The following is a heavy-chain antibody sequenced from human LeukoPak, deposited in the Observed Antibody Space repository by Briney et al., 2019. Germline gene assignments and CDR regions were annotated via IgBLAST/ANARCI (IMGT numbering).Heavy chain of an antibody. D-gene: IGHD3-10*01. Sequence: SSISRSTTSIYYAASVTGRLTISRENAKKTLYRRMNRLRGDNTAVYYCALDPPGDYYMDVWGKGTTVTVSS. V-gene: IGHV3-21*01. CDR3: ALDPPGDYYMDV. CDR2: ISRSTTSI. J-gene: IGHJ6*03.